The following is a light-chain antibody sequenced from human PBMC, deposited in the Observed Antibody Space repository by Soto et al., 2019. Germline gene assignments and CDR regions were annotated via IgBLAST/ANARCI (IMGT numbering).Light chain of an antibody. Sequence: QSVLTQPAPVSGSPGQSITISCTGPSSDVGGYNYVSWYQQHPGKAPKLMIYDVSNRPSGVSNRFSGSKSGNTDSLTISGLQAEDEADYYCSSYTSSSTVVFGGGTKLTVL. CDR1: SSDVGGYNY. CDR2: DVS. CDR3: SSYTSSSTVV. V-gene: IGLV2-14*01. J-gene: IGLJ2*01.